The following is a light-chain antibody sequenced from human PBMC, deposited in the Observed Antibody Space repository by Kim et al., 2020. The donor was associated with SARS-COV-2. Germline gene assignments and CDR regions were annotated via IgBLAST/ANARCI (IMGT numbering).Light chain of an antibody. V-gene: IGKV4-1*01. J-gene: IGKJ2*01. Sequence: DIVMTQSPDSLAVSLRARATINCKSSQSVLYSSNNKNYLAWYQQKPGQPPKLLIYWASTRESGVPDRFSGSGSGTDFTLTISSLQAEDVAVYYCQQYYSTPYTFGQGTKLEI. CDR3: QQYYSTPYT. CDR1: QSVLYSSNNKNY. CDR2: WAS.